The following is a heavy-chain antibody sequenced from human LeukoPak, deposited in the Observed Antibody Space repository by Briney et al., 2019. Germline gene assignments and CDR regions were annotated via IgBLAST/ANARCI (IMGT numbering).Heavy chain of an antibody. V-gene: IGHV3-23*01. CDR2: ISGSGGST. CDR3: AKEVDSSGWSVAFDI. CDR1: GFTFSNAL. Sequence: AGSLRLSCAASGFTFSNALMTWVRQAPGKGLEWVSAISGSGGSTYYADSVKGRFTISRDNSKNTLYLQMNSLRAEDTAVYYCAKEVDSSGWSVAFDIWGQGTMVTVSS. J-gene: IGHJ3*02. D-gene: IGHD6-19*01.